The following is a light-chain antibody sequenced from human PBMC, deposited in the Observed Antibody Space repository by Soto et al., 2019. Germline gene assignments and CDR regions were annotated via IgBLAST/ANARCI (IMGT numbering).Light chain of an antibody. CDR1: SGDVGAYNS. Sequence: QSVLTQPPSASGSPGQSVTISCTGTSGDVGAYNSVAWYQQHPHKAPKLMIYEVNKRPSGVPDRFSGSKSGNTASLTVSGLQPDDEADYFCTSYAGNNNFLFGGGTKVTVL. V-gene: IGLV2-8*01. CDR3: TSYAGNNNFL. CDR2: EVN. J-gene: IGLJ2*01.